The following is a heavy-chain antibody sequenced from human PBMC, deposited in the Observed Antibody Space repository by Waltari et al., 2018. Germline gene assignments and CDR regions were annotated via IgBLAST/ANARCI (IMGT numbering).Heavy chain of an antibody. Sequence: AASGFTFSGSAMHWVRQASGKGMEWVGRIRSKANSDATAYAASVKGRFTISRDDSKNTAYLQMNSLKTEDTAVYYCTRRGLIRGQGTLVTVSS. J-gene: IGHJ4*02. D-gene: IGHD3-16*01. CDR2: IRSKANSDAT. CDR1: GFTFSGSA. CDR3: TRRGLI. V-gene: IGHV3-73*01.